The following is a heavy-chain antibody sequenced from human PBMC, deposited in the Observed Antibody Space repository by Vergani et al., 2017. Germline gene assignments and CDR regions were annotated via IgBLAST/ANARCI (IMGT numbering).Heavy chain of an antibody. CDR2: IDRNYGVK. D-gene: IGHD2/OR15-2a*01. CDR3: VKEKIDLGSYFFDS. Sequence: VEAGGGLVQPGGSLRLSCTASGFTFQAFAFHWVRQVSGRGLEWVSGIDRNYGVKNGNSFEGRFSISRDNAKKAVFLQMHSLRAEDTAIYYCVKEKIDLGSYFFDSWGHGILVTVSS. J-gene: IGHJ4*01. CDR1: GFTFQAFA. V-gene: IGHV3-9*01.